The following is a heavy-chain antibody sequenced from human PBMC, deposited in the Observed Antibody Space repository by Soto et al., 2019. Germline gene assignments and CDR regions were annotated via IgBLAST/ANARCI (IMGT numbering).Heavy chain of an antibody. Sequence: PGVSLRLSCAASGFTFSSYAMSWVRQAPGKGLEWVSAISGSGGSTYYADSVKGRFTISRDNSKNTLYLQMNSLRAEDTAVYYCAKEERGAAAGSTGFDYWGQGTLVTVSS. CDR3: AKEERGAAAGSTGFDY. J-gene: IGHJ4*02. CDR1: GFTFSSYA. V-gene: IGHV3-23*01. CDR2: ISGSGGST. D-gene: IGHD6-13*01.